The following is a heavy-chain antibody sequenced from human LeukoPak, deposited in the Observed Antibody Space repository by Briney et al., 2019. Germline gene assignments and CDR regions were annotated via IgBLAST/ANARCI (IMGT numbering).Heavy chain of an antibody. D-gene: IGHD5-12*01. V-gene: IGHV3-53*01. CDR2: IYRGDTT. J-gene: IGHJ4*02. CDR1: GFTVSSNY. Sequence: GGSLRLSCAASGFTVSSNYMNWVRQAPGKGLEWVSVIYRGDTTYYADSVKGRFTISRDNSKNTVYLQMNSLRAEDTAVYYCARGLDGYYFDYWGQGTLVTVSS. CDR3: ARGLDGYYFDY.